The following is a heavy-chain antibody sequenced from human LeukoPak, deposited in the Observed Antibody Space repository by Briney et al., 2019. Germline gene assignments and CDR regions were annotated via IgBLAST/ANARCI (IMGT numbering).Heavy chain of an antibody. J-gene: IGHJ3*02. CDR3: ARHGVATMTVEMGTFDI. Sequence: SETLSLTCTVSGVSISSYYWSWIRQPPGKGLEWIGYIYYSGDFYYSGNTNYNSSLQSRVTISVDTSKSQFSLKLSSVTAADTAVYYCARHGVATMTVEMGTFDIWGQGTMVTVSS. V-gene: IGHV4-59*01. CDR1: GVSISSYY. CDR2: IYYSGDFYYSGNT. D-gene: IGHD3-22*01.